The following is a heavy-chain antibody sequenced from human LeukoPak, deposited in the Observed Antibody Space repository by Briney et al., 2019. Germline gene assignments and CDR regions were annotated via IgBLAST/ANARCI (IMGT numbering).Heavy chain of an antibody. D-gene: IGHD3-16*02. CDR3: ARDLGGGIPQFDY. V-gene: IGHV3-23*01. Sequence: GGSLRLSCAASGFTFSSYAMSWVRQAPGKGLEWVSVISNSGGSTFYADSVKGRFTISRDNSKNSLYLQMNSLRAEDTAVYYCARDLGGGIPQFDYWGPGTLVTVSS. CDR2: ISNSGGST. J-gene: IGHJ4*02. CDR1: GFTFSSYA.